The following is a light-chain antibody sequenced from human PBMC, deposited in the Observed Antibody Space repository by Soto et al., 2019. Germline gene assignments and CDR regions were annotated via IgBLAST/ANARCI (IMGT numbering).Light chain of an antibody. J-gene: IGKJ1*01. CDR3: QQYNNWPPT. CDR1: QRISEY. V-gene: IGKV1-5*01. CDR2: DAS. Sequence: DIQMTQSPSTLSASVGDRVSITCRASQRISEYLAWYQQKPGKAPKVLIYDASILEDGVPSRFSGRGSGREFTLTISRLQPDDVAVYYCQQYNNWPPTFGQGTKVDIK.